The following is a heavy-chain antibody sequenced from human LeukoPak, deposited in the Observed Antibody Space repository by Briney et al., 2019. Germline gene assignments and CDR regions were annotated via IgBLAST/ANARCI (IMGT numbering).Heavy chain of an antibody. V-gene: IGHV3-49*04. Sequence: GGSLRLSCTASGFTFGDYAMSWVRQAPGKGLEWVGFIRSKAYGGTTEYAASVKGRFTISRDDSKSIAYLQMNSLKTEDTAVYYCTRVVDTAMVQFDYWGQGTLVTVSS. CDR2: IRSKAYGGTT. CDR1: GFTFGDYA. CDR3: TRVVDTAMVQFDY. D-gene: IGHD5-18*01. J-gene: IGHJ4*02.